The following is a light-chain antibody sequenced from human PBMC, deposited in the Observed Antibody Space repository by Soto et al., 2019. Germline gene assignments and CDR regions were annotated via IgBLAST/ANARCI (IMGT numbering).Light chain of an antibody. Sequence: LTQPAPVSGSPGQSITISCTGTSTDVGRYNYVSWYQQHPGKAPKLMVYDVSNRPSWVSDRFSGSKSGITASLTISGLQAEDEADYYCTSYTSDSTYVFGTGTKVTVL. J-gene: IGLJ1*01. V-gene: IGLV2-14*01. CDR3: TSYTSDSTYV. CDR2: DVS. CDR1: STDVGRYNY.